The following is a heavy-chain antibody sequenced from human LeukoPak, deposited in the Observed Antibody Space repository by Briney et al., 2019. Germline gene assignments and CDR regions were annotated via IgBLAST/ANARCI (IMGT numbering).Heavy chain of an antibody. CDR1: GYTFTSFD. Sequence: GASVKVSCKASGYTFTSFDINWVRQATGQGLEWMGWMNPNSGNTGYAQKFQGRVTMTRNTSISTAYMELSSLRSEDTAVYYCARALDDHGSGLYYYYYYGMDVWGQGTTVTVSS. V-gene: IGHV1-8*01. CDR3: ARALDDHGSGLYYYYYYGMDV. J-gene: IGHJ6*02. CDR2: MNPNSGNT. D-gene: IGHD3-10*01.